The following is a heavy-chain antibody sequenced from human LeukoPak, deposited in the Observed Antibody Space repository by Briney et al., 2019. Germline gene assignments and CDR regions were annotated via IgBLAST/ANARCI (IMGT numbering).Heavy chain of an antibody. V-gene: IGHV1-8*01. CDR3: ARGLSSWYPPV. Sequence: ASVKVSCKASGCTFTSYDINWVRQATGQGLEWMGWMNPNSGNTGYAQKFQGRVTMTRNTSISTAYMELSSLRSEDTAVYYCARGLSSWYPPVWGQGTLVAVSS. CDR2: MNPNSGNT. J-gene: IGHJ4*02. CDR1: GCTFTSYD. D-gene: IGHD6-13*01.